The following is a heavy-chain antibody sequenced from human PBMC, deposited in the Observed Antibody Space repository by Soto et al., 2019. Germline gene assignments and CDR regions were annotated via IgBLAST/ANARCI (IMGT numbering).Heavy chain of an antibody. J-gene: IGHJ6*02. Sequence: SLRLSCAASGFTFSSYAMSWVRQAPGKGLEWVSAISGSGGSTYYADSVKGRFTISRDNSKNTLYLQMNSLRAEDTAVYYCAKVRAYCGGDCYSPYYYYGMDVWGQGTTVTVSS. CDR3: AKVRAYCGGDCYSPYYYYGMDV. CDR2: ISGSGGST. V-gene: IGHV3-23*01. D-gene: IGHD2-21*02. CDR1: GFTFSSYA.